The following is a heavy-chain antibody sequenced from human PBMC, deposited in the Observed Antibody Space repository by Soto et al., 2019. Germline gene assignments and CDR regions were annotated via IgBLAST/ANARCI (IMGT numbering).Heavy chain of an antibody. CDR2: ISSSSYI. CDR1: GFTFSSYS. CDR3: ATARYDSSGYYYLYYFDY. V-gene: IGHV3-21*01. J-gene: IGHJ4*02. D-gene: IGHD3-22*01. Sequence: PGGSLRLSCAASGFTFSSYSMNWVRQAPGKGLEWVSSISSSSYIYYADSGKGRFTISRDNAKNSLYLQMNSLRAEDTAVYYCATARYDSSGYYYLYYFDYWGQGTLVTVSS.